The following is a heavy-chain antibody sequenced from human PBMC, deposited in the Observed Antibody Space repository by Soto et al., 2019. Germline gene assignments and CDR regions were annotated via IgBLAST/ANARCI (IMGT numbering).Heavy chain of an antibody. CDR1: GGSISSGGYY. J-gene: IGHJ5*02. CDR3: XXXXLXNPGWFDP. CDR2: IYYSGST. Sequence: QVQLQESGPGLVKPSQTLSLTCTVSGGSISSGGYYWSWIRQHPGKGLEWIGYIYYSGSTYYNPSLKSRVTIXVDTXXXXXXXXXXXXXXXXXXXXXXXXXLXNPGWFDPWGQGTLVTVSS. V-gene: IGHV4-31*03. D-gene: IGHD2-8*01.